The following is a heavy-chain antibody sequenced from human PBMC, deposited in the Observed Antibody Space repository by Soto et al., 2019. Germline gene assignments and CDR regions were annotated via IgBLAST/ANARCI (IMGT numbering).Heavy chain of an antibody. Sequence: SSETLSLTCTVSGGSISSSSYYWGWIRQPPGKGLEWIGSIYYSGSTYYNPSLKSRVTISVDTSKNQFSLKPSSVTAADTAVYYCARPGSGAVAGLYFDYWGQGTLVTVSA. CDR2: IYYSGST. CDR1: GGSISSSSYY. V-gene: IGHV4-39*01. D-gene: IGHD6-19*01. CDR3: ARPGSGAVAGLYFDY. J-gene: IGHJ4*02.